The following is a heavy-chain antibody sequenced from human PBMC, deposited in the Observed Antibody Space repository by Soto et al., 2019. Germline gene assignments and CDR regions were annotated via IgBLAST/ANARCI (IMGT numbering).Heavy chain of an antibody. CDR2: IYYSGST. CDR1: GGSISSYY. Sequence: SETLSLTCTVSGGSISSYYWSWIRQPPGKGLEWIGYIYYSGSTNYNPSLKSRVTISVDTSKNQFSLKLSSVTAADTAVYYCARGQITFNAFDIWGQGTMVTVSS. V-gene: IGHV4-59*01. CDR3: ARGQITFNAFDI. D-gene: IGHD3-16*01. J-gene: IGHJ3*02.